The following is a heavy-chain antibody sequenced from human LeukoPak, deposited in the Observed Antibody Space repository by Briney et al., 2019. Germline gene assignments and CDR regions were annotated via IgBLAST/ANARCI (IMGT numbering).Heavy chain of an antibody. CDR3: ARGDRDDVPPLDY. Sequence: DPSETLSLTCTVSGGSISSGGYYWSWIRQPPGKGLEWIGYIYHSGSTYYNPSLKSRVTISVDRSKNQFSLKLSSVTAADTAVYYCARGDRDDVPPLDYWGQGTLVTVSS. J-gene: IGHJ4*02. D-gene: IGHD1-1*01. CDR2: IYHSGST. CDR1: GGSISSGGYY. V-gene: IGHV4-30-2*01.